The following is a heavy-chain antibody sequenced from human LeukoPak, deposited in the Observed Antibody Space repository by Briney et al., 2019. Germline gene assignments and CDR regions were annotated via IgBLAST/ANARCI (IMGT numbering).Heavy chain of an antibody. CDR3: ARETYYYDSSGYQDLDY. J-gene: IGHJ4*02. CDR2: ISSSSSYI. Sequence: GSLRLSCAASGFTFSSYSMNWVRQAPGKGLEWVSSISSSSSYIYYADSVKGRFTISRDNAKNSLYLQMNSLRAEDTAVYYCARETYYYDSSGYQDLDYWGQGTLVTVSS. D-gene: IGHD3-22*01. V-gene: IGHV3-21*01. CDR1: GFTFSSYS.